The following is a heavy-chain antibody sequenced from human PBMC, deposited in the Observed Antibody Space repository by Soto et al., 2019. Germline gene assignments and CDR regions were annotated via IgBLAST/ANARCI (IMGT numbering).Heavy chain of an antibody. Sequence: PSQTLSLTCAISGDSVSSNSAAWNWIRQSPSRGLEWLGRTYYRSKWYNDYAVSVKSRITINPDTSKNQFSLQLNSVTPEDTAVYYCARHDFWSGYYTPEYYYYGMDVWGQGTTVTVSS. CDR2: TYYRSKWYN. V-gene: IGHV6-1*01. D-gene: IGHD3-3*01. CDR3: ARHDFWSGYYTPEYYYYGMDV. CDR1: GDSVSSNSAA. J-gene: IGHJ6*02.